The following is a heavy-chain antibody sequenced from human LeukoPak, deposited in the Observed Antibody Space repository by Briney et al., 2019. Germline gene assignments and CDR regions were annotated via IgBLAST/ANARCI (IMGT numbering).Heavy chain of an antibody. CDR3: ARDLCSGGSCYVDY. Sequence: GGSLRLSCAASGFIFSNYAMSWIRQAPGRGLEWVSAIADSGGVTYYADSVKGRFTISRDNAKNLLYLQMNSLRAEDTAVYYCARDLCSGGSCYVDYWGQGTLVTVSS. J-gene: IGHJ4*02. V-gene: IGHV3-21*01. D-gene: IGHD2-15*01. CDR1: GFIFSNYA. CDR2: IADSGGVT.